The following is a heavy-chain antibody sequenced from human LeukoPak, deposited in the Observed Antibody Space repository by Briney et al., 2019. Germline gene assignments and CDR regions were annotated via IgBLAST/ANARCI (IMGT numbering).Heavy chain of an antibody. CDR2: ISYDGSNK. Sequence: AGRSLRLSCAASGFTFSSYAMHWVRQAPGKGLEWVAVISYDGSNKYYADSVKGRFTIFRDNSKNTLYLQMNSLRAEDTAVYYCARGPEYSSGWYGGYWGQGALVTVSS. V-gene: IGHV3-30*04. D-gene: IGHD6-19*01. J-gene: IGHJ4*02. CDR3: ARGPEYSSGWYGGY. CDR1: GFTFSSYA.